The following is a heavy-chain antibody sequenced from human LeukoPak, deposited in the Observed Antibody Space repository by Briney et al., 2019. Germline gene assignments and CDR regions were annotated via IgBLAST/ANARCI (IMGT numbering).Heavy chain of an antibody. Sequence: GGSLRLSCAASGFTFSSYWMTWVRQAPGKGLEWVANIKQGGSEKYYVDSVKGRFTISRDNAKNSLYLQMNSLRAEDTAVYFCARDIGPYNSTAYYDAFDIWGQGTMVTVSS. D-gene: IGHD3-22*01. CDR3: ARDIGPYNSTAYYDAFDI. CDR2: IKQGGSEK. J-gene: IGHJ3*02. V-gene: IGHV3-7*01. CDR1: GFTFSSYW.